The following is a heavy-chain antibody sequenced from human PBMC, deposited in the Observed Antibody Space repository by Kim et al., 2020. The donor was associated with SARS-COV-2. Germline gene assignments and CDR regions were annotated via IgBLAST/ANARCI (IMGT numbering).Heavy chain of an antibody. J-gene: IGHJ3*02. Sequence: GGSLRLSCAASGFTFSSYSMNWVRQAPGKGLEWVSSISSSSSYIYYADSVKGRFTISRDNAKNSLYLQMNSLRAEDTAVYYCASSCSGGSCYYAFDIWGQGTMVTVSS. CDR1: GFTFSSYS. CDR2: ISSSSSYI. V-gene: IGHV3-21*01. CDR3: ASSCSGGSCYYAFDI. D-gene: IGHD2-15*01.